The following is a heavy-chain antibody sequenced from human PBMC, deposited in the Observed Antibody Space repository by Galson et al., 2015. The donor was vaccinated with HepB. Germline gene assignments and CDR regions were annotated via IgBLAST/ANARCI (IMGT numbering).Heavy chain of an antibody. D-gene: IGHD3-22*01. Sequence: SLRLSCAASGFTFSNAWMSWVRQAPGKGLEWVGRIKSKTDGGTTDYAAPVKGRFTISRDDSKNTLYLQMNSLKTEDTAVYYCTGYYDSSGYVYYYYGMDVWGQRTTVTVSS. CDR3: TGYYDSSGYVYYYYGMDV. CDR1: GFTFSNAW. CDR2: IKSKTDGGTT. V-gene: IGHV3-15*01. J-gene: IGHJ6*02.